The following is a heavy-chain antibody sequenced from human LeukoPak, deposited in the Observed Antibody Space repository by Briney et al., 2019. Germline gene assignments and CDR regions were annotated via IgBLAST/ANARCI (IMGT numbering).Heavy chain of an antibody. Sequence: PGGSLRLSCVASGITFSKYGMHWARQAPGRGLEWVAVVSYDGTKKDYADSVTGRFTISRDNSKNTLYLQMNSLRAEDTAVYYCARDPNYYDSSGYLDYWGQGTLVTVSS. CDR2: VSYDGTKK. CDR1: GITFSKYG. CDR3: ARDPNYYDSSGYLDY. J-gene: IGHJ4*02. V-gene: IGHV3-30*03. D-gene: IGHD3-22*01.